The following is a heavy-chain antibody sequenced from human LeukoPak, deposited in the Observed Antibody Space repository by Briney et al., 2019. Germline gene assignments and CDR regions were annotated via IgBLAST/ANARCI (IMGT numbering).Heavy chain of an antibody. V-gene: IGHV3-23*01. CDR3: ATPGPIFGVVISEEYGMDV. CDR1: GFTFTSYA. J-gene: IGHJ6*02. Sequence: GGSLRLSCAASGFTFTSYAMSWVRQAPGKGLEWVSAISDSGGSTYYADSVKGRFTISRDNSKNTLYLQMNSLRAEDTAIYYCATPGPIFGVVISEEYGMDVWGQGTTVTVSS. CDR2: ISDSGGST. D-gene: IGHD3-3*01.